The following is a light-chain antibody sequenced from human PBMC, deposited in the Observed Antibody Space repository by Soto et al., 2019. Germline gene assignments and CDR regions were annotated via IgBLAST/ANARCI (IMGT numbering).Light chain of an antibody. Sequence: EKVMTQSPATKDVSPAERATISFTASQSVSNKLAWYQQQPGQAPRLLIYGASTRATGIPARFSGSASGTEFTLTISSLQSDDFVVYYCQQYKNWPPLTFGEGTRGDIK. V-gene: IGKV3-15*01. CDR2: GAS. CDR1: QSVSNK. J-gene: IGKJ5*01. CDR3: QQYKNWPPLT.